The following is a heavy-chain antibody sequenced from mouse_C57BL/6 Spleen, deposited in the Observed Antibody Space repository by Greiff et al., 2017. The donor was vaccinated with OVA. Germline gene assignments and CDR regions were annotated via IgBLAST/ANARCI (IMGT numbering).Heavy chain of an antibody. Sequence: VHVKQSGAELVKPGASVKLSCTASGFNIKDYYMHWVKQRTEQGLEWIGRIDPEDGETKYAPKFQGKATITADTSSNTAYLQLSSLTSEDTAVYYWARERAYSNYVYAMDYWGQGTSVTVSS. D-gene: IGHD2-5*01. CDR3: ARERAYSNYVYAMDY. J-gene: IGHJ4*01. CDR2: IDPEDGET. V-gene: IGHV14-2*01. CDR1: GFNIKDYY.